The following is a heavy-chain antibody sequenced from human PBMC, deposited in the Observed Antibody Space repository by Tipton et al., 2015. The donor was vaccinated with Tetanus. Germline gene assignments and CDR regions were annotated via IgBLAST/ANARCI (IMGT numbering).Heavy chain of an antibody. CDR3: AKDNGGYSSNWRYGMDV. CDR1: GFTVSSNY. Sequence: SLRLSCAASGFTVSSNYMTWVRQAPGKGLEWVSRINWNSGSIGYADSVKGRFTISRDNAKNSLYLQMNSLRVEDTALYYCAKDNGGYSSNWRYGMDVWGQGTTVTVSS. V-gene: IGHV3-9*01. D-gene: IGHD6-13*01. J-gene: IGHJ6*02. CDR2: INWNSGSI.